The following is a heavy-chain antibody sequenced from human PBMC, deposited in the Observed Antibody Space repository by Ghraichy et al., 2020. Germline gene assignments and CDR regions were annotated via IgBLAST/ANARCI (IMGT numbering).Heavy chain of an antibody. D-gene: IGHD3-22*01. J-gene: IGHJ4*02. Sequence: SETLSLTCTVSGGSISSGDYYWSWIRQPPGKGLEWIGYIYYSGSTYYNPSLKSRVTISVDTSKNQFSLKLSSVTAADTAVYYCARADYYDSSGYFDYWGQGTLVTVSS. CDR2: IYYSGST. CDR3: ARADYYDSSGYFDY. V-gene: IGHV4-30-4*01. CDR1: GGSISSGDYY.